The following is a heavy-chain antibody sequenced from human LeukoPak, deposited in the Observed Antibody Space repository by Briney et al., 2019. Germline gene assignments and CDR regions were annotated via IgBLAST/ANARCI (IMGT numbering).Heavy chain of an antibody. V-gene: IGHV5-51*01. Sequence: ETLSLTCTVSGGSISSYYWSWIRQPPGKGLEWIGIIYPGDSDTRYSPSFQGQVTISADKSISTAYLQWSSLKASDTAMYYCARHDDAAAGTENWFDPWGQGTLVTVSS. CDR2: IYPGDSDT. CDR1: GGSISSYY. J-gene: IGHJ5*02. D-gene: IGHD6-13*01. CDR3: ARHDDAAAGTENWFDP.